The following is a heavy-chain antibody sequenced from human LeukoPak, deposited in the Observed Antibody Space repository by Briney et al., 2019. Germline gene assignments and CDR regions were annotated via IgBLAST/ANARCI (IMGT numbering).Heavy chain of an antibody. CDR1: GFTFSSYS. Sequence: PGGPLGLSCAASGFTFSSYSMNWVRQAPGKGLEWVSSISSSSSYIYYADSVKGRFTISRDNARNSLYLQMNSLRAEDTAVYYCARDGEIFGVVAFDYWGQGTLVTVSS. D-gene: IGHD3-3*01. J-gene: IGHJ4*02. CDR3: ARDGEIFGVVAFDY. CDR2: ISSSSSYI. V-gene: IGHV3-21*01.